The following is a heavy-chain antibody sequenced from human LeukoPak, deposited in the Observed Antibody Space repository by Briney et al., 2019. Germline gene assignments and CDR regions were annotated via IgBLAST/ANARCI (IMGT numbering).Heavy chain of an antibody. Sequence: SETLSLTCTRPGGSISTYYWSWIRQPPGKGLEWIGSMYYSGSTNYKPSLKSRVTISVDTSKNRFSLKLSSVTAADTAVYYCAGHACYYDRSGSYEAFDIWGQGTMVTVSS. D-gene: IGHD3-22*01. CDR2: MYYSGST. CDR1: GGSISTYY. V-gene: IGHV4-59*08. CDR3: AGHACYYDRSGSYEAFDI. J-gene: IGHJ3*02.